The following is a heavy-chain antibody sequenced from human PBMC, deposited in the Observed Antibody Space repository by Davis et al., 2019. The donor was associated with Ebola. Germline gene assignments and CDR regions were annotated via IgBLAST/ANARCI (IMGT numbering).Heavy chain of an antibody. D-gene: IGHD5-24*01. V-gene: IGHV3-33*01. J-gene: IGHJ3*02. CDR3: ARVGGYNDAFDI. CDR1: GFTFSSYG. CDR2: IWYDGSNK. Sequence: GESLKISCAASGFTFSSYGMHWVRQAPGKGLEWVAVIWYDGSNKYYADSVKGRFTISRDNSKNTLYLQMNSLRAEDTAVYYCARVGGYNDAFDIWGQGTMVTVSS.